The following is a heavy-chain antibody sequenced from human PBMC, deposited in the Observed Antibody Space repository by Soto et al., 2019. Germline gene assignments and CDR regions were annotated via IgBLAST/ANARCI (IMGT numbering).Heavy chain of an antibody. CDR2: ISYDGSNK. V-gene: IGHV3-30*18. J-gene: IGHJ6*02. D-gene: IGHD1-26*01. CDR3: AKVFSGSYYYYYGMDV. CDR1: GFTFSSYG. Sequence: GGSLRLSCAASGFTFSSYGMHWVRQAPGKGLEWVAVISYDGSNKYYADSVKGRFTISRDNSKNTLYLQMNSLRAEDTAVYYCAKVFSGSYYYYYGMDVWGQGTTVTVSS.